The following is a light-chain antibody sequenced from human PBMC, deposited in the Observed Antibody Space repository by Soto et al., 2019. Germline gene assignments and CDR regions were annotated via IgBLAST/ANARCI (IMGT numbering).Light chain of an antibody. Sequence: DIVMTQSPDSLAVSLGERATINCKSSQSVLYSSNNKNYLAWYQQKSGQPPKLLIYWASTRESGVPDRFSGSGSGTDFTLTICSLQAEDVAVYYCQQYYSPWTFGQGAKVEVK. V-gene: IGKV4-1*01. J-gene: IGKJ1*01. CDR1: QSVLYSSNNKNY. CDR2: WAS. CDR3: QQYYSPWT.